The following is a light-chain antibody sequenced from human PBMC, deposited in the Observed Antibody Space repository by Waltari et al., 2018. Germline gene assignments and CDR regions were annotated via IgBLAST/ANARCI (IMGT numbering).Light chain of an antibody. J-gene: IGLJ3*02. Sequence: QSVLTPPPSASGTPGQRVTLSCSVSSSNTGSNTVTWYQQFPVTAPKLLINSNEQRPSGVPARFSGSKSGTSASLAISGLQSEDEADYYCAAWDDSLNGPVFGGGTKLTVL. CDR3: AAWDDSLNGPV. V-gene: IGLV1-44*01. CDR1: SSNTGSNT. CDR2: SNE.